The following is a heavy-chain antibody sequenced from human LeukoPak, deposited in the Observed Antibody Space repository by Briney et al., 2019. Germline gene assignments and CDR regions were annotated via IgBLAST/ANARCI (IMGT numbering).Heavy chain of an antibody. D-gene: IGHD6-19*01. Sequence: QTGGSLRLSCAASGFTFSSYWMSWVRQAPGKGLEWVANIKQDGSEKYYVDSVKGRFTISRDNAKNSLYLQMNSLRAEDTAVYYCARGDEQWLARLDFYYYGMDVWGQGTTVTVSS. V-gene: IGHV3-7*01. CDR1: GFTFSSYW. CDR2: IKQDGSEK. J-gene: IGHJ6*02. CDR3: ARGDEQWLARLDFYYYGMDV.